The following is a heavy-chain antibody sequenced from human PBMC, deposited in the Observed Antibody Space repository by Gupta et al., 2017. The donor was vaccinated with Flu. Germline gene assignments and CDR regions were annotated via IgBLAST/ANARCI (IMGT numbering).Heavy chain of an antibody. D-gene: IGHD3-22*01. V-gene: IGHV3-23*01. J-gene: IGHJ3*02. Sequence: EVQLLESGGGLVQPGGSLRLSCAASGFIFSSYALSWVRLAPGKGLEWVSAISGGSTSTYYADAVKGRCTISRDNPRNTLYLQMNSLRGEDTAVYYCAKDRAAAYYYDSSGYYRSHDAFDIWGQGTMVTVSS. CDR2: ISGGSTST. CDR1: GFIFSSYA. CDR3: AKDRAAAYYYDSSGYYRSHDAFDI.